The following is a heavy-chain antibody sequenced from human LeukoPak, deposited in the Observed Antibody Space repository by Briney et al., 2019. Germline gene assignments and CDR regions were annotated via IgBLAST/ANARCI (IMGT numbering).Heavy chain of an antibody. CDR1: GYTFTGYY. CDR2: INPNSGGT. Sequence: GASVKVSCKASGYTFTGYYMHWVRQAPGQGLEWMGWINPNSGGTNYAQKFQGRVTMTRDMSTSTVYMELSSLRSEDTAVYYCARDPHQQLAQPYYYYYYMDVWGKGTTVTVSS. CDR3: ARDPHQQLAQPYYYYYYMDV. D-gene: IGHD6-13*01. V-gene: IGHV1-2*02. J-gene: IGHJ6*03.